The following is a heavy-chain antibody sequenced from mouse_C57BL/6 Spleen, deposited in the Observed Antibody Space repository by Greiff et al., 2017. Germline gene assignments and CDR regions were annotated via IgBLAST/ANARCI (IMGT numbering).Heavy chain of an antibody. CDR1: GYTFTDYE. D-gene: IGHD1-1*01. Sequence: QVQLQQSGAELVRPGASVTLSCKASGYTFTDYEMHWVKQTPVHGLEWIGAIDPETGGTAYNQKFKGKAILTADKSSSTAYMELRSLTSEDSAVYYCTSPPPTVRVPFDYWGQGTTLTVSS. J-gene: IGHJ2*01. CDR3: TSPPPTVRVPFDY. CDR2: IDPETGGT. V-gene: IGHV1-15*01.